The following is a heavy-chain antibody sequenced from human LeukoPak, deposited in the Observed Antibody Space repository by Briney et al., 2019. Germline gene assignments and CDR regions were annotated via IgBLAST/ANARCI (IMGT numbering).Heavy chain of an antibody. D-gene: IGHD2-21*02. Sequence: ASVTVSCTASGYTFTIYYMHWVRQAPGQGLEWMGIINPSGGSTSYAQKFQGRVTMTRDTSTSTVYMELSSLRSEDTAVYYCAREAPGGDCNYWGQGTLVTVSS. J-gene: IGHJ4*02. CDR2: INPSGGST. V-gene: IGHV1-46*01. CDR3: AREAPGGDCNY. CDR1: GYTFTIYY.